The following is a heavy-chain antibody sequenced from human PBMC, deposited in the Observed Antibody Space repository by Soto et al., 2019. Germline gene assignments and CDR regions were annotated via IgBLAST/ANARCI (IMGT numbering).Heavy chain of an antibody. CDR1: GFTFSNAW. CDR2: IKSKTDGGTT. D-gene: IGHD6-13*01. Sequence: GGSLRLSCAASGFTFSNAWMSWVRQAPGKGLEWVGRIKSKTDGGTTDYAAPVKGRFTISRDDSKNTLYLQMNSLKTEDTAVDYCTIAWYSSSWDVNYDGMDVWGQGTTVTVSS. V-gene: IGHV3-15*01. J-gene: IGHJ6*02. CDR3: TIAWYSSSWDVNYDGMDV.